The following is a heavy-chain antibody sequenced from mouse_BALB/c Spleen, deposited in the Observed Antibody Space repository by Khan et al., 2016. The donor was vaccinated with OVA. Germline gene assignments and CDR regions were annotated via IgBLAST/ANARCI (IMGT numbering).Heavy chain of an antibody. V-gene: IGHV1-7*01. J-gene: IGHJ2*01. Sequence: QVQLQQPGAELAKPGASVKMSCKASGYTFTTYWMHWVKQRPGQGLEWIGYINPTSGYNYYNEKFKDRGTLSADKSSSTAYMQLSSQTSEDSAVYYCTRDRIDYWGQGTTLTVSS. CDR2: INPTSGYN. CDR3: TRDRIDY. CDR1: GYTFTTYW.